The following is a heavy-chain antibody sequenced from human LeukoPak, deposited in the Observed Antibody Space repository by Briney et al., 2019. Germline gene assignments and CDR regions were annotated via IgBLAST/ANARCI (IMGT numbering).Heavy chain of an antibody. Sequence: GGSLRLSCAASGFSFSSYAMHWVRQAPGKGLEWVAVISYDGSNKYYADSVKGRFTISRDNSKNTLYLQMNSLRAEDTAVYYCARGYSSGWYYFDYWGQGTLVTVSS. CDR1: GFSFSSYA. V-gene: IGHV3-30*01. D-gene: IGHD6-19*01. CDR2: ISYDGSNK. CDR3: ARGYSSGWYYFDY. J-gene: IGHJ4*02.